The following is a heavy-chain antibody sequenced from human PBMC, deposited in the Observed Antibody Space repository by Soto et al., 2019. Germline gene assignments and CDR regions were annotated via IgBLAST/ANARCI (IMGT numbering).Heavy chain of an antibody. Sequence: QVQLVQSGAEVKKPGASVKVSCKASGYTFTSYGISWVRQAPGQGLEWMGWISAYNGNTNYAQKLQGRVTMTTDTSTSTAYMELRSLRSDDAAVYYCARDTSYDFWSGYYPNYYYYGMDVWGQGTTVTVSS. V-gene: IGHV1-18*01. D-gene: IGHD3-3*01. CDR1: GYTFTSYG. CDR3: ARDTSYDFWSGYYPNYYYYGMDV. J-gene: IGHJ6*02. CDR2: ISAYNGNT.